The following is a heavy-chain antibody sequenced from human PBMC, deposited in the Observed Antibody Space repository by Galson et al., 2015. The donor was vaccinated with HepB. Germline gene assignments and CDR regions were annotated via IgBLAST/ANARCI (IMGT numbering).Heavy chain of an antibody. V-gene: IGHV1-18*01. Sequence: SVKVSCKVSGYTFTLYGITWIRQAPGQGLEWMGWIGAYNGNTHYAQNLQDRVTMTIDTSTTTAYMELRNLRSDDTAVYYCARVFGGNALDFWGQGILVTVSS. CDR1: GYTFTLYG. CDR3: ARVFGGNALDF. J-gene: IGHJ4*02. CDR2: IGAYNGNT. D-gene: IGHD4-23*01.